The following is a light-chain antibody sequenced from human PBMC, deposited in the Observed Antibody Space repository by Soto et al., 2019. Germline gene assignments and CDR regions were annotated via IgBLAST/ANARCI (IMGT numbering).Light chain of an antibody. CDR2: AAS. V-gene: IGKV3-15*01. CDR1: QSVSSN. J-gene: IGKJ3*01. CDR3: QQYNNWPPIT. Sequence: EIVMTQSPTTLSVSPGERATLSCRASQSVSSNLAWYQQKPGQGPRLLIYAASTRATGIPARFSGSGSGTEFTLTISSLQSEDFAVYYCQQYNNWPPITFGPGTKVDIK.